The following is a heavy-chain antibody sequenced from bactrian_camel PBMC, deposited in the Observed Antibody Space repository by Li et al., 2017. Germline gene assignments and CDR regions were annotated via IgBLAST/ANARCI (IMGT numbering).Heavy chain of an antibody. CDR2: IWPGDTRK. CDR1: GYRYSTAT. Sequence: HVQLVESGGGSVQTGESLRLSCAGSGYRYSTATMAWFRQAPGKEREGVAAIWPGDTRKYYADSVKGRFTISKDNAMNTLYLQMDSLKPEDSAMYYCARSRFVFRGCDLSTSGYYYGGQGTQVTVS. D-gene: IGHD5*01. J-gene: IGHJ4*01. V-gene: IGHV3S54*01. CDR3: ARSRFVFRGCDLSTSGYYY.